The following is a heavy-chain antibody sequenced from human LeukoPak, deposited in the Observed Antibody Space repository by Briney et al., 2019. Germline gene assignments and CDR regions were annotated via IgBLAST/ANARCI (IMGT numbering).Heavy chain of an antibody. CDR1: GFTFSNYG. V-gene: IGHV3-30*02. J-gene: IGHJ4*02. CDR2: IWYDGSNR. Sequence: GGSLRLSCAASGFTFSNYGMHWVRQAPGKGLEWVAIIWYDGSNRYYADSVKGRFTISRDSSKNTLYLQMNSLRGEDTAVYYCARDGGWYYLDYWGQGTLVTVSS. CDR3: ARDGGWYYLDY. D-gene: IGHD6-19*01.